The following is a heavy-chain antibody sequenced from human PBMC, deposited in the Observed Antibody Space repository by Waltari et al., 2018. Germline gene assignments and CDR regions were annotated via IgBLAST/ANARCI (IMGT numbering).Heavy chain of an antibody. J-gene: IGHJ4*02. V-gene: IGHV1-2*02. D-gene: IGHD2-2*02. CDR3: AREVVPAAIEEDY. CDR2: INPNSVGK. Sequence: QVQLVQSGAEVQKPGASVKFSCKASGYTFTGYYMHWVRRAPGQGLGWMGWINPNSVGKNYAQKFQGRVTMTRDTSISTAYLELGRLRSDDTAVYYCAREVVPAAIEEDYWGQGTLVTVSS. CDR1: GYTFTGYY.